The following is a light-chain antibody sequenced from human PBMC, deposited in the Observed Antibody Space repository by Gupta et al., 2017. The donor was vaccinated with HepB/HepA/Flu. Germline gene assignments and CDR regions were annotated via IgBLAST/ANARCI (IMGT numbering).Light chain of an antibody. CDR2: DAS. CDR1: QRVSSY. CDR3: QQRSDWPYT. Sequence: EIVLTQSPATLSLSPGERATLSCRASQRVSSYLAWYQQKPGQNPRLLIYDASNRATGIPARFSGSGSGTDFTLTISSLESEDFAVYYCQQRSDWPYTFGRGTKLEI. V-gene: IGKV3-11*01. J-gene: IGKJ4*01.